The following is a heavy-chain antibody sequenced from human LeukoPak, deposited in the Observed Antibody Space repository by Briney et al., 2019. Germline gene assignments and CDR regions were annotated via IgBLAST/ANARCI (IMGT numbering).Heavy chain of an antibody. Sequence: ASVEVSCKASGYTFTSYGISWVRQAPGQGLEWMGWISAYNGNTNYAQKLQGRVTMTTDTSTSTAYMELRSLRSDDTAVYYCARWEVVPAAKGYYYGMDVWGQGTTVTVSS. J-gene: IGHJ6*02. CDR3: ARWEVVPAAKGYYYGMDV. CDR2: ISAYNGNT. V-gene: IGHV1-18*01. CDR1: GYTFTSYG. D-gene: IGHD2-2*01.